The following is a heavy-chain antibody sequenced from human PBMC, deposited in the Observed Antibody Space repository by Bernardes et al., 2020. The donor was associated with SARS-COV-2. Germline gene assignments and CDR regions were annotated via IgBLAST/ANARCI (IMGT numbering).Heavy chain of an antibody. CDR3: ATSPILSGWPFDH. V-gene: IGHV5-51*01. CDR1: GYNFTTQW. Sequence: GESLNISCGGSGYNFTTQWVAWVRQVAGKGLEYMGIIYPGDSETKYGPSFQGRVTISADKSINTVYLQWNRLEASDTAMYYCATSPILSGWPFDHWGQGTLITVSS. CDR2: IYPGDSET. J-gene: IGHJ4*02. D-gene: IGHD6-19*01.